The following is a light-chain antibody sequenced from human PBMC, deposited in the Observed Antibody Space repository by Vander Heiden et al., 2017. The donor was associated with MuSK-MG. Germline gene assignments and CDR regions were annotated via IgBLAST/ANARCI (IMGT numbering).Light chain of an antibody. J-gene: IGKJ4*01. CDR1: QGISSY. CDR3: QQLNSYPRT. CDR2: AAS. Sequence: DSQLTQSPSFLPAAVGDRLTIPCRASQGISSYLAWYQQKPVKAPKLLIYAASTLQSGVPSRFSGSGSGTEFTLTLSSLQPEDFATYYCQQLNSYPRTFGGGTKVEIK. V-gene: IGKV1-9*01.